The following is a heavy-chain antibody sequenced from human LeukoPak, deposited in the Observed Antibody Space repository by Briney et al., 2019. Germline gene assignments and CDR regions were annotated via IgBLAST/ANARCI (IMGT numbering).Heavy chain of an antibody. CDR1: GYSFPNYW. J-gene: IGHJ4*02. CDR2: LYPGDSDT. V-gene: IGHV5-51*01. D-gene: IGHD5-12*01. CDR3: ASRLRERFDS. Sequence: GESLKISCKGSGYSFPNYWIGWVRQMPGKGLEWLGILYPGDSDTRYSPSFQGQVTISADKSIGTAYLQWSSLKASDTAMYYCASRLRERFDSWGQGTLVTVSS.